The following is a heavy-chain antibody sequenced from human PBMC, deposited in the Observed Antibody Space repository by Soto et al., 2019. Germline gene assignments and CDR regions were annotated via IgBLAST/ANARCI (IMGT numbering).Heavy chain of an antibody. V-gene: IGHV1-8*01. CDR1: GYTFTSYD. Sequence: QVQLVQSGAEVKKPGASVKVSCKTSGYTFTSYDINWVRQATGQGLEWMGWMNPNSGNTAYAQKFQGRVTMTRTSSISTAYMELSSLRAEDTAVYYCARERSSGAFEIWGQGTMVTVSS. J-gene: IGHJ3*02. CDR3: ARERSSGAFEI. D-gene: IGHD1-26*01. CDR2: MNPNSGNT.